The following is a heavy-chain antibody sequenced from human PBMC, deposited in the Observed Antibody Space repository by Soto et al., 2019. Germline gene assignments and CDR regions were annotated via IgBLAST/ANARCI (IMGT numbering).Heavy chain of an antibody. J-gene: IGHJ4*02. Sequence: QVLLQESGPRLMKPSQTLSLTCSVSGLTISSASYYWSRIRQHPGKGLEWVDNIYYNGSTYYSPSLKSRVTVWFDTSKNQFSLRLTSVTAADTAVYYCARYRISGSWSKFDYWGQGTRVTVSS. CDR2: IYYNGST. D-gene: IGHD6-13*01. CDR3: ARYRISGSWSKFDY. V-gene: IGHV4-31*03. CDR1: GLTISSASYY.